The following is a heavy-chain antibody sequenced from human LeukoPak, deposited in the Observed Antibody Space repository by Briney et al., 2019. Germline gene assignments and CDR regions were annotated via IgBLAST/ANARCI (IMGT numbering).Heavy chain of an antibody. Sequence: GGSLRLSCAASGFTLSDYYMSWIRQAPGKGLEWVSYISSSGSTIYYADSVKGRFTISRDNAKNSLYLQMNSLRAEDTAVYYCARDLRTGVYQLLYVARGPFDYWGQGTLVTVSS. J-gene: IGHJ4*02. D-gene: IGHD2-2*02. CDR3: ARDLRTGVYQLLYVARGPFDY. CDR1: GFTLSDYY. V-gene: IGHV3-11*04. CDR2: ISSSGSTI.